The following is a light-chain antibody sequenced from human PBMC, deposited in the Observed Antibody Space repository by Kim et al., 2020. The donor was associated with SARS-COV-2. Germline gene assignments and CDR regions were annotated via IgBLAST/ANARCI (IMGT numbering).Light chain of an antibody. Sequence: SYELTQPPSLSVSPGQTARITCSGDTLAEKQTYWYQQKPGQAPLLVIYDDNERPSGIPGRFSGSSSGTTVTLTISGVQADDDADYYCQSADGSGTYVFGTGTKVTVL. J-gene: IGLJ1*01. CDR2: DDN. CDR3: QSADGSGTYV. V-gene: IGLV3-25*03. CDR1: TLAEKQ.